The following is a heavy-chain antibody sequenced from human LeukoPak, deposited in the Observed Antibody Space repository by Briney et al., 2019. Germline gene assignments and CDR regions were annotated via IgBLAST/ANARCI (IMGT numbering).Heavy chain of an antibody. CDR3: ARSRGYSYGTTFLDY. J-gene: IGHJ4*02. D-gene: IGHD5-18*01. Sequence: SETLSLTCTVSGGSISSSSYYWAWIRQPPGKGLEWIGSIHYSGSTYYNPSLQSRVTISVDTSKNQCSLKLSSVTAADTAVYYCARSRGYSYGTTFLDYWGQGTLVTVSS. V-gene: IGHV4-39*01. CDR2: IHYSGST. CDR1: GGSISSSSYY.